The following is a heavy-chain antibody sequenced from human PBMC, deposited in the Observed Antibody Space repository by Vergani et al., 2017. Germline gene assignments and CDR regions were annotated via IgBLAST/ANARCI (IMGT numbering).Heavy chain of an antibody. V-gene: IGHV3-21*01. CDR2: ISSSSSYI. J-gene: IGHJ3*02. CDR1: GFTFNRYS. CDR3: ARDYQDSYYDSSGYNDAFDI. D-gene: IGHD3-22*01. Sequence: EVQLVESGGGLVKPGGSLRLSCAASGFTFNRYSMNWVRQAPGKGLEWVSSISSSSSYIYYADSVKGRFTISRDNAKNSLYLQMNILRAEDTAVYYCARDYQDSYYDSSGYNDAFDIWGQGTMVTVSS.